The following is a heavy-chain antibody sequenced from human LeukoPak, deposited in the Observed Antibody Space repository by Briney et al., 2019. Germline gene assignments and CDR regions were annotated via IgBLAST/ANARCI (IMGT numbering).Heavy chain of an antibody. CDR2: IYYSGST. J-gene: IGHJ5*02. CDR1: GGSISSSSYY. V-gene: IGHV4-39*01. CDR3: ARCKKNYYDSSGYHGDWFDP. D-gene: IGHD3-22*01. Sequence: PSETLSLTCTVSGGSISSSSYYWGWIRQPPGTGLEWIGSIYYSGSTYYNPSLKSRVTISVDTSKNQFSLKLSSVTAAETAVYYCARCKKNYYDSSGYHGDWFDPWGQGTLVTVSS.